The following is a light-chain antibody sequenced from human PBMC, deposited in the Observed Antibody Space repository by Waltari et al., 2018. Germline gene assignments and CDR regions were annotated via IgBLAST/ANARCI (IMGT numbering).Light chain of an antibody. V-gene: IGKV3-15*01. J-gene: IGKJ4*01. CDR2: AAS. Sequence: EIVLTQSPASLSLSPGERATLSCGASQSVTSSLAWYQQKPGQAPRLLIYAASSRATGIPDRFSGSGSGTDFTLTISSLEPEDFAFYYCRQYTNWPLTFGGGTKVEIK. CDR1: QSVTSS. CDR3: RQYTNWPLT.